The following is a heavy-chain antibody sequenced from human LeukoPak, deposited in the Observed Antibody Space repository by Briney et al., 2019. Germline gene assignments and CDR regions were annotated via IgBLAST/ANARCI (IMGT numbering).Heavy chain of an antibody. D-gene: IGHD6-6*01. Sequence: ASVKVSCKASGYTFTSYAMNWVRQGPGQGLEWMGWINTNTGNPTYAQGFTGRSVFSLDTSVSTAYLQISSLKAEDTAVYYCAREARRQLVPLGVDYYYYYMDVWGKGTTVTVSS. CDR3: AREARRQLVPLGVDYYYYYMDV. CDR1: GYTFTSYA. V-gene: IGHV7-4-1*02. J-gene: IGHJ6*03. CDR2: INTNTGNP.